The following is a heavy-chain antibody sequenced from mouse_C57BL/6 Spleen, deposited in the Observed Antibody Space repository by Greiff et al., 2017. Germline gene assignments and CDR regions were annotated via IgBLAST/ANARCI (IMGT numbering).Heavy chain of an antibody. CDR1: GYTFTSYW. CDR2: IHPNSGST. Sequence: QVQLQQPGAELVKPGASVKLSCKASGYTFTSYWMHWVKQRPGQGLEWIGMIHPNSGSTNYNEKFKSKATLTVDKSSSPAYMQLSSLTSEDSAVYYCARDDGYYEYSMDYWGQGTSVTVSS. J-gene: IGHJ4*01. V-gene: IGHV1-64*01. D-gene: IGHD2-3*01. CDR3: ARDDGYYEYSMDY.